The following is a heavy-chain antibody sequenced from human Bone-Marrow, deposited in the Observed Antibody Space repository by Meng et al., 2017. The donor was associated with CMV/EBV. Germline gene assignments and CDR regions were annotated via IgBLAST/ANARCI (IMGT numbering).Heavy chain of an antibody. CDR3: ARDQNKWNYGYYYGMDV. J-gene: IGHJ6*02. CDR1: GGSISSSSYY. CDR2: IYYSGST. Sequence: SETLSLTCIVSGGSISSSSYYWGWIRQPPGKELEWIGSIYYSGSTYYNPSLNSRVTISVDTSKSRFSLKLSSVTAADTAVYYCARDQNKWNYGYYYGMDVWGQGTTVTVSS. V-gene: IGHV4-39*07. D-gene: IGHD1-26*01.